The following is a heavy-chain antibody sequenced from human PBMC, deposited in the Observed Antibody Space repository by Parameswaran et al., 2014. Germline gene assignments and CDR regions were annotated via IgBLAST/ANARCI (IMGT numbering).Heavy chain of an antibody. D-gene: IGHD3-16*02. CDR2: ISYDGSNK. V-gene: IGHV3-30*18. CDR3: AKSGKYYDYVWGSYRLNDAFDI. Sequence: VRQAPGKGLEWVAVISYDGSNKYYADSVKGRFTISRDNSKNTLYLQMNSLRAEDTAVYYCAKSGKYYDYVWGSYRLNDAFDIWGQGTMVTVSS. J-gene: IGHJ3*02.